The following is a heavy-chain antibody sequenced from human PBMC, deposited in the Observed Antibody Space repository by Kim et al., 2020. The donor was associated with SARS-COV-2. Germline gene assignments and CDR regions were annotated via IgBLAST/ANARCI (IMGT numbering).Heavy chain of an antibody. Sequence: YYAESGKGRFTISRHNSKNTLYLQMNSLRAEDTAVYYCATRQLWPKYLNCWGQGTLVTVSS. V-gene: IGHV3-53*04. CDR3: ATRQLWPKYLNC. D-gene: IGHD5-18*01. J-gene: IGHJ4*02.